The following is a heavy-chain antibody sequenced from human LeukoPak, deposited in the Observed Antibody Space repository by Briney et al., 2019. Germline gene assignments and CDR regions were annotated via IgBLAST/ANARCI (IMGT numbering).Heavy chain of an antibody. CDR3: AQLLDDNPIRWYFGL. CDR1: GFTFSSYA. Sequence: GGSLRLSCTASGFTFSSYALSWVRQAPGKGLEWVSSISESGDTPYYADSVKGPFTISRDNSKNTLYLQMSSLRAEDTAVYYCAQLLDDNPIRWYFGLWGRGTLVTVSS. D-gene: IGHD1-14*01. J-gene: IGHJ2*01. V-gene: IGHV3-23*01. CDR2: ISESGDTP.